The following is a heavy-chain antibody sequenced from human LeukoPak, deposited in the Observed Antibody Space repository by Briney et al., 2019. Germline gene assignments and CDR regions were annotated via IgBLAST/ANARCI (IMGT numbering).Heavy chain of an antibody. J-gene: IGHJ4*02. Sequence: SETLSLTCAVYGGSFSGYYWSWIRQPPGKGLEWIGEINHSGSTNYNPSLKSRVTISVDTSKNQFSLKLSSVTAADTAVYYCARGGWSSSWPFDYWGQGTLVTVSS. CDR1: GGSFSGYY. D-gene: IGHD6-13*01. V-gene: IGHV4-34*01. CDR2: INHSGST. CDR3: ARGGWSSSWPFDY.